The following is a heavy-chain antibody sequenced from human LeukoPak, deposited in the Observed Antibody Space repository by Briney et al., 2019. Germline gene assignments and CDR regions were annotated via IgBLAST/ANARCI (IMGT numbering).Heavy chain of an antibody. J-gene: IGHJ3*02. Sequence: GGSLRLSCAASGFTFSSYGMHWVRQAPGKGLEWVAVISYDGSNKYYADSVKGRFTISRDDSKNTLYLQMNSLRAEDTAVYYCAKVCSSSWYEAPHDAFGIWGQGTMVTVSS. D-gene: IGHD6-13*01. CDR2: ISYDGSNK. CDR3: AKVCSSSWYEAPHDAFGI. CDR1: GFTFSSYG. V-gene: IGHV3-30*18.